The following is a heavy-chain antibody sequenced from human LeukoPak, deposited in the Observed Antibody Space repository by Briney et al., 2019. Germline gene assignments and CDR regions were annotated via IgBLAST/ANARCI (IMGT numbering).Heavy chain of an antibody. CDR1: GFTFSSYW. V-gene: IGHV3-74*01. CDR3: ARDRFIAAAGSVFDY. D-gene: IGHD6-13*01. CDR2: INSDGSST. J-gene: IGHJ4*02. Sequence: GGSLRLSCAASGFTFSSYWMHWVRQAPGKGLVWVSRINSDGSSTSYADSVKGRFTISRDNAKNTLYLQMNSLRAEDTAVYYCARDRFIAAAGSVFDYWGQGTLVTVSS.